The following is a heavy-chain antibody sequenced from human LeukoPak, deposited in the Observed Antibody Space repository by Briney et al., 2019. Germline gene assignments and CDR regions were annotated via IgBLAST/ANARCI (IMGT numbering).Heavy chain of an antibody. Sequence: SETLSLTCSLSSGSISSYYRTWLRQPPGKTLQWIGNVYFNGDTNFNPSLKSRVTISVDTSNNQFSLKLASVTAADTAVYYCARQFGLMRSYRHLDHWGPGILVTVSA. CDR3: ARQFGLMRSYRHLDH. D-gene: IGHD3/OR15-3a*01. J-gene: IGHJ4*02. CDR1: SGSISSYY. CDR2: VYFNGDT. V-gene: IGHV4-59*08.